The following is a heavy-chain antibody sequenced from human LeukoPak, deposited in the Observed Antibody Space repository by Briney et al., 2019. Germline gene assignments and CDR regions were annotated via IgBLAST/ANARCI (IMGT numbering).Heavy chain of an antibody. CDR2: TYYRSEWYD. CDR3: ARGTWRFGELLY. Sequence: SQTLSLTCAIPGDSVSNNRVAWNWIRQSPSRGLEWLGRTYYRSEWYDDYAVSVKSRITVNADTSKNQFSLQLNSVTPEDTAVYYCARGTWRFGELLYWGQGTLVTVSS. J-gene: IGHJ4*02. D-gene: IGHD3-10*01. CDR1: GDSVSNNRVA. V-gene: IGHV6-1*01.